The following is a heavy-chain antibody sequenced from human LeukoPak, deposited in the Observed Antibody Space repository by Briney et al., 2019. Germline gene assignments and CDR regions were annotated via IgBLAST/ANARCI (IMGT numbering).Heavy chain of an antibody. Sequence: PGGSLRLSCAASGFTFSIYWMSWVRQAPGKGLERVANIKQDESEKYYVDSLKGRFTISRDNAKNSLYLQMNSLRAEDTAVYYCARDKIEGPTKLDYWGQGILVTVSS. D-gene: IGHD1-1*01. J-gene: IGHJ4*02. CDR3: ARDKIEGPTKLDY. CDR2: IKQDESEK. CDR1: GFTFSIYW. V-gene: IGHV3-7*01.